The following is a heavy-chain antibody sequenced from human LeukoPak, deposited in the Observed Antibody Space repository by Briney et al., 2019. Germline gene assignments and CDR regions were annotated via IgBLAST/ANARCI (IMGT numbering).Heavy chain of an antibody. CDR2: INHSGST. V-gene: IGHV4-34*01. CDR1: GGSCSGYY. D-gene: IGHD3-10*01. CDR3: ARSVWGSGSYSGSDY. J-gene: IGHJ4*02. Sequence: PSETLSLTCAVYGGSCSGYYWSWIRQPPGKGLEWIGEINHSGSTNYNPSLKSRVTISVDTSKNQFSLKLSSVTAADTAVYYCARSVWGSGSYSGSDYWGQGTLVTVSS.